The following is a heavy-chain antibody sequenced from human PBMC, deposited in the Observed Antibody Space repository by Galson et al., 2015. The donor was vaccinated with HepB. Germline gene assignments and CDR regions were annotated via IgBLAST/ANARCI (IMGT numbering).Heavy chain of an antibody. CDR3: ARQDYYYDSSGYDY. CDR1: GYTFTGYH. J-gene: IGHJ4*02. CDR2: INPNSGGT. V-gene: IGHV1-2*06. Sequence: SVKVSCKASGYTFTGYHMHWVRQAPGQGLEWMGRINPNSGGTNYAQKFQGRVTMTRDTSISTAYMELSRLRSDDTAVYYCARQDYYYDSSGYDYWGQGTLVTVSS. D-gene: IGHD3-22*01.